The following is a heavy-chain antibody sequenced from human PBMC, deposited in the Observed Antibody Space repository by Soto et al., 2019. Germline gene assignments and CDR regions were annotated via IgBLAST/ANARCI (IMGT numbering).Heavy chain of an antibody. CDR2: ISAYNGNT. V-gene: IGHV1-18*01. D-gene: IGHD2-15*01. J-gene: IGHJ4*02. Sequence: GASVKVSCKASGYTLTSYGISWVRQAPGQGLEWMGWISAYNGNTNYAQKLQGRVTMTTDTSTSTAYMELRSLRSDDTAVYYCARVAPDIVVVVAAKYWGQGTLVTVSS. CDR3: ARVAPDIVVVVAAKY. CDR1: GYTLTSYG.